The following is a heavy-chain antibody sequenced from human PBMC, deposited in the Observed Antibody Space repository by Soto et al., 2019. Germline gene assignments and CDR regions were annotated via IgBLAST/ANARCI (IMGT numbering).Heavy chain of an antibody. CDR3: ARAVSTTAVNWFDP. Sequence: QVQLVESRGGVVQPGRSLRLSCAASGFTFWNYGMHWVRQAPGKGPEWVATIWNNGNRKYYADSVTGRFTISRDNSRNTLYLEMNSLRGEDTAVYYCARAVSTTAVNWFDPWGQGTQVTVSS. J-gene: IGHJ5*02. CDR2: IWNNGNRK. D-gene: IGHD2-2*01. CDR1: GFTFWNYG. V-gene: IGHV3-33*01.